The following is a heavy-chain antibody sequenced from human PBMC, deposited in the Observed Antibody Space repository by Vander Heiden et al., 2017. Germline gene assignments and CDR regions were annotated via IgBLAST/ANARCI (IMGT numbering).Heavy chain of an antibody. V-gene: IGHV1-2*02. CDR3: ARDLGSNYARSPGGMDV. CDR2: INPNCGGT. D-gene: IGHD4-4*01. CDR1: GYTLTGHQ. Sequence: QVQQVQAAAEVKKPGASVKVSCKASGYTLTGHQMHWVRQAPGQGLEWMGWINPNCGGTNYAQKFQGRVTMTRDTSISTAYMELSRLRSDDTAVYYCARDLGSNYARSPGGMDVWGQGTTVTVSS. J-gene: IGHJ6*02.